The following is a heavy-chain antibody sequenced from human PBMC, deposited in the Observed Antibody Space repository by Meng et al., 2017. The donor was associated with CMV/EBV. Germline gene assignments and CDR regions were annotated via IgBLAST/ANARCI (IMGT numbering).Heavy chain of an antibody. D-gene: IGHD2-2*01. J-gene: IGHJ6*02. CDR3: TRHEDIVVVPAAQTFYGMDV. V-gene: IGHV3-73*01. CDR2: IRSKANSYAT. CDR1: GFTFSGSA. Sequence: GESLKISCAASGFTFSGSAMHWVRQASGKGLEWVGRIRSKANSYATAYAASVKGRFTISRDDSKNTAYLQMNSLKTEDTAVYYCTRHEDIVVVPAAQTFYGMDVWGQGTTVTVSS.